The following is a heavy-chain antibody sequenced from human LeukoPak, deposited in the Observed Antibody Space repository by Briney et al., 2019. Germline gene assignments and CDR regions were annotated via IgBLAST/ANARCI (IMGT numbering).Heavy chain of an antibody. D-gene: IGHD6-13*01. CDR2: INWNGGST. CDR3: ARDVSSSNDY. Sequence: PGGSLRLSCSASGFILSTYWMTWVRQAPGKGLEWVSGINWNGGSTGYADSVKGRFTISRDDAKKSLYLQMHSLRAEDTAFYHCARDVSSSNDYWGQGTLVTVSS. J-gene: IGHJ4*02. V-gene: IGHV3-20*01. CDR1: GFILSTYW.